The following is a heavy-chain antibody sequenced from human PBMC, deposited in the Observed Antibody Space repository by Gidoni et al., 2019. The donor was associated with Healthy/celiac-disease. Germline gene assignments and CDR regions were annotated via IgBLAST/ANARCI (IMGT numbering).Heavy chain of an antibody. D-gene: IGHD3-10*01. Sequence: QVQLVQSGAEVKKPGSSVKVSCKASGGTFSSYTIRSVRQAPGQGLEWMGRIIPILGIANYAQKFQGRVTITADKSTSTAYMELSSLRSEDTAVYYCARGSLRQRVGMVRGVNNWFDPWGQGTLVTVSS. CDR2: IIPILGIA. V-gene: IGHV1-69*02. CDR1: GGTFSSYT. CDR3: ARGSLRQRVGMVRGVNNWFDP. J-gene: IGHJ5*02.